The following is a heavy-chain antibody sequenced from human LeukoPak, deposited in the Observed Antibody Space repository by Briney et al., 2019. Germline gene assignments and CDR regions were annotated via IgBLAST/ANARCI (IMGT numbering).Heavy chain of an antibody. CDR1: GGSFSGYY. J-gene: IGHJ4*02. CDR3: ARLYYYDSSGYYHGDYFDY. D-gene: IGHD3-22*01. Sequence: SETLSLTCAVYGGSFSGYYWSWIRQPPGKGLEWIGSIYYSGSTYYNPSLKSRVTISVDTSKNQFSLKLSSVTAADTAVYYCARLYYYDSSGYYHGDYFDYWGQGTLVTVSS. CDR2: IYYSGST. V-gene: IGHV4-34*01.